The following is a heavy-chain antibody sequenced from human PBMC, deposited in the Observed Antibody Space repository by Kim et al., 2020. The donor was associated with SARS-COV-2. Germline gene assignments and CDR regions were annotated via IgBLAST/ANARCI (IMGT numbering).Heavy chain of an antibody. CDR2: ISAYNGNT. J-gene: IGHJ4*02. V-gene: IGHV1-18*01. CDR1: GYTFTSYG. CDR3: ARDFSYYDSSDQTIGFDY. D-gene: IGHD3-22*01. Sequence: ASVKVSCKASGYTFTSYGISWVRQAPGQGLEWMGWISAYNGNTNYAQKLQGRVTMTTDTSTSTAYMELRSLRSDDTAVYYCARDFSYYDSSDQTIGFDYWGQGTLVTVSS.